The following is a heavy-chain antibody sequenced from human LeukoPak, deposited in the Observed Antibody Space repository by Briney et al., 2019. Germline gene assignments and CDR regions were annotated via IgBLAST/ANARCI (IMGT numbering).Heavy chain of an antibody. V-gene: IGHV5-51*01. D-gene: IGHD4-23*01. CDR3: ARHTNDYGGYGDY. CDR1: GYRFTSYW. J-gene: IGHJ4*02. Sequence: GESLKISCKGSGYRFTSYWIGWVRQMPGKGLEWMGIINPGDSDTRYSPSFQGQVTISADKSISAAYLQWSSLKASDTAMYYCARHTNDYGGYGDYWGQGTLVTVSS. CDR2: INPGDSDT.